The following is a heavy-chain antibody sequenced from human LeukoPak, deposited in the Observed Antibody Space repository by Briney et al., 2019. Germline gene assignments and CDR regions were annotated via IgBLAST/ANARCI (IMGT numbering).Heavy chain of an antibody. J-gene: IGHJ4*02. CDR1: GYSFTSYW. CDR2: IYPGDSDT. V-gene: IGHV5-51*01. Sequence: GESLKISCKGSGYSFTSYWIGWVRQMPGKGLEWMGIIYPGDSDTRYSPSFQGQVTISADKSISTAYLQWSSLKASDTAMYYCARRARDGYYNDSSGYWVPTYYFDYWGQGTLVTVSS. CDR3: ARRARDGYYNDSSGYWVPTYYFDY. D-gene: IGHD3-22*01.